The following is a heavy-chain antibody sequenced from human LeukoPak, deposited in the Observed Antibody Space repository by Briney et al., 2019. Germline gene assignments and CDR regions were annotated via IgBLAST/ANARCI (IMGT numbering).Heavy chain of an antibody. V-gene: IGHV1-69*13. CDR2: IIPIFGTA. Sequence: GASVKVSCKAYGGTFSSYAISWVRQAPGQGLEWMGGIIPIFGTANYAQKFQGRVTITADESTSTAYMELSSLRSEDTAVYYCARLQRWELLRGAFDIWGQGTMVTVSS. D-gene: IGHD1-26*01. CDR1: GGTFSSYA. CDR3: ARLQRWELLRGAFDI. J-gene: IGHJ3*02.